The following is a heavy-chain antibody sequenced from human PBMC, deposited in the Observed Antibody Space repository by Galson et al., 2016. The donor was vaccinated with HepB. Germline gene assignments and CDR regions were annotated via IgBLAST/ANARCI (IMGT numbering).Heavy chain of an antibody. J-gene: IGHJ4*02. V-gene: IGHV3-33*01. CDR1: GFTFSRYG. CDR3: ARDRPWGSVWKANFDY. D-gene: IGHD3-16*01. CDR2: IWFDGSNE. Sequence: SLRLSCAASGFTFSRYGMHWVRQAPGKGLEWVAVIWFDGSNEYYADSVRGRFTISRENSKNALYLQMNSLRDEDTAVDYCARDRPWGSVWKANFDYWGQGTLVTVSS.